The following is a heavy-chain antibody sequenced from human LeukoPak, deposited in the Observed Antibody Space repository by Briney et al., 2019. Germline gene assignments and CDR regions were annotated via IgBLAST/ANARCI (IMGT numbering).Heavy chain of an antibody. V-gene: IGHV3-53*01. CDR1: GVTVSSNY. Sequence: GGALRLSCAASGVTVSSNYMSWVRQAPGEGVGGGSGIYSGGSTYYADSVKGRFTISRDNSKNTLYLQMNSLRAEDTAVYYCARGYSSGWYDYYGMDVWGQGTTVTVSS. J-gene: IGHJ6*02. CDR3: ARGYSSGWYDYYGMDV. D-gene: IGHD6-19*01. CDR2: IYSGGST.